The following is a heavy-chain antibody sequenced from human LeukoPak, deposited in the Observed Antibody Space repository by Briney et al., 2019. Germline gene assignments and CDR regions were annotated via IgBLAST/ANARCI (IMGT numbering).Heavy chain of an antibody. CDR2: INQGESAK. Sequence: GGSLRLSCAASGFTFSSYWMSWVRQAPGKGLEWVASINQGESAKLYVDSVKGRFTISRDNAKNSLYLQMNSLRAEDTAVYYCAREFAYYYDSSGYPLDYWSQGTLVTVSS. CDR3: AREFAYYYDSSGYPLDY. D-gene: IGHD3-22*01. J-gene: IGHJ4*02. V-gene: IGHV3-7*01. CDR1: GFTFSSYW.